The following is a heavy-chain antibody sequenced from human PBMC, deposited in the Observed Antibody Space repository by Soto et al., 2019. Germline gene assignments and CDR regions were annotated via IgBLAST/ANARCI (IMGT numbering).Heavy chain of an antibody. CDR2: VKDGGHT. J-gene: IGHJ4*02. CDR1: GGSLSGYY. D-gene: IGHD5-12*01. CDR3: ARGREGVVATH. Sequence: QVQLQQWGAGLLKPSETLSLNCAVTGGSLSGYYWGWIRQPPGKGLEWIGEVKDGGHTNYSPSLRGRVTISSDTSNNQFSLRLNSVTAADTGVYYCARGREGVVATHWDQGSLVTVSS. V-gene: IGHV4-34*01.